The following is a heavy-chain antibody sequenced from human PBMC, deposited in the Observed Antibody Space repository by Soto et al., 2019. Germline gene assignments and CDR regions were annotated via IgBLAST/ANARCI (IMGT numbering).Heavy chain of an antibody. D-gene: IGHD3-10*01. V-gene: IGHV1-2*04. CDR1: GYTFTGYY. CDR2: INPNSGGT. Sequence: ASVKVSCKASGYTFTGYYMHWVRQAPGQGLEWMGWINPNSGGTNYAQKFQGWVTMTRDTSISTAYMELSSLRAEDTAVYYCAKTKPGPYGSGSYQSPFDYWGQGTLVTVSS. J-gene: IGHJ4*02. CDR3: AKTKPGPYGSGSYQSPFDY.